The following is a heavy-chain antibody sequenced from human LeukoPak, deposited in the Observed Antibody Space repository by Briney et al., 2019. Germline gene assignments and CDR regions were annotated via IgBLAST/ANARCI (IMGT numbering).Heavy chain of an antibody. D-gene: IGHD1-26*01. J-gene: IGHJ6*02. Sequence: GGSLRLSCAASGFTFNDYWVNWVRQPPGKGLEWVANINRDGSDKYYVDSVKGRFVISRDNAKNSLYLQMNSLRVEDTAVYYCARGGRLYSGDGMDVWGQGTTVIVSS. V-gene: IGHV3-7*01. CDR1: GFTFNDYW. CDR3: ARGGRLYSGDGMDV. CDR2: INRDGSDK.